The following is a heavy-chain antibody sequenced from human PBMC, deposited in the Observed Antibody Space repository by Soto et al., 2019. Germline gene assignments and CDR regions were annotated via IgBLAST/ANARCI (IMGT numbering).Heavy chain of an antibody. CDR2: IKSKTDGGTT. V-gene: IGHV3-15*01. J-gene: IGHJ4*02. CDR3: TTDYPRSLPGY. Sequence: XGSLRLSCAASGFTFSNAWMSWVRQAPGKGLEWVGRIKSKTDGGTTDYAAPVKGRFTISRDDSKNTLYLQMNSLKTEDTAVYYCTTDYPRSLPGYWGQGTLVTVSS. CDR1: GFTFSNAW.